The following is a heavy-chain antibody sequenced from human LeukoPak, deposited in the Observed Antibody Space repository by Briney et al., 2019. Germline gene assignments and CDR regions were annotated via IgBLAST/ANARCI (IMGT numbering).Heavy chain of an antibody. V-gene: IGHV5-51*01. CDR3: ARRNFYYDGSRYQYYFDY. CDR2: IYPGDSDT. Sequence: HGESLKISCRVSFTNYWIGWVRQMPGKGLEWMGIIYPGDSDTRYSPSFQGQVTISADKSISTAYPQWGSLKASDTAMYYCARRNFYYDGSRYQYYFDYWGQGTLVTVSS. CDR1: FTNYW. J-gene: IGHJ4*02. D-gene: IGHD3-22*01.